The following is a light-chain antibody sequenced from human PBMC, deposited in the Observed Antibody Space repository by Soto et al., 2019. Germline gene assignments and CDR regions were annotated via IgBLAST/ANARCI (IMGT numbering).Light chain of an antibody. Sequence: DIRMNHSPSTLSASVGDRIIGTCRASQSISSWLAWYQQTPGKAPNLLIYRASTLKSGIPSRFSGSGSGTEFTLTISRLQPDDFATYYCQQYGRASWTCGPGTKVDIK. CDR3: QQYGRASWT. V-gene: IGKV1-5*03. CDR2: RAS. CDR1: QSISSW. J-gene: IGKJ1*01.